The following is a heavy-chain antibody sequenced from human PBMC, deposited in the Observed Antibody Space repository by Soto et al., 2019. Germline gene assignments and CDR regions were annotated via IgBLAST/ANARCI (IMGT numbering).Heavy chain of an antibody. Sequence: EVQLVESGGGLIQPGGSLRLSCAVSGFTVSNNYMSWVRQAPGKGLEGVSVIYSGGYTAYGDSVKGRFTISRDNSKNTLYPQREGPGARGRGCYYWAAQPGGGGYWGQGTLVTVSS. D-gene: IGHD3-10*01. CDR3: AAQPGGGGY. CDR2: IYSGGYT. J-gene: IGHJ4*02. CDR1: GFTVSNNY. V-gene: IGHV3-53*01.